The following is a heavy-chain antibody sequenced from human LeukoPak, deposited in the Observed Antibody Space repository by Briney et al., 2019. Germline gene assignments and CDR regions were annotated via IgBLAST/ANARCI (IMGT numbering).Heavy chain of an antibody. D-gene: IGHD5-12*01. CDR1: GITFSSFW. CDR2: INRDGSVK. Sequence: GGSLRLSCAASGITFSSFWMSWVRQAPGKGLEWVATINRDGSVKYYVDSVKGRFSVSRDNAKNSLYLQTNGLRVDDTAIYYCARLWGDATIFDLWGQGTLVTVSS. V-gene: IGHV3-7*01. J-gene: IGHJ4*02. CDR3: ARLWGDATIFDL.